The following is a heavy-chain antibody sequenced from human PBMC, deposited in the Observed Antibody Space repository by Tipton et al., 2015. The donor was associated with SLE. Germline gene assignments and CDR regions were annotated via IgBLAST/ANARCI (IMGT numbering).Heavy chain of an antibody. Sequence: SLRLSCVVSGFTLSDYWMHWVRQAPGKGPVWVSRINSDGSNTNYADSVKGRFTISRDNAKNTLYLQMNSLRVEDTAVYYCAREPSSEAFDYWGQGTLVTVSS. CDR1: GFTLSDYW. CDR3: AREPSSEAFDY. D-gene: IGHD6-25*01. CDR2: INSDGSNT. J-gene: IGHJ4*02. V-gene: IGHV3-74*01.